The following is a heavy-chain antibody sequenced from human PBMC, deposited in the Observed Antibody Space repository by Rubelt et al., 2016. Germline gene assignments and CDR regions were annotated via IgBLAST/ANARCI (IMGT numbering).Heavy chain of an antibody. V-gene: IGHV1-69*04. Sequence: QVQLVQSGAEVKKPGSSVKVSCKASGGTFSSYAISWVRQAPGQGLEWMGRIIPILGIAKYAQKFQGRVTSTADKSTSTAYVELSSLRSAETAVYYCARSIAAAGTGGDWGQGTLVTVSS. CDR2: IIPILGIA. J-gene: IGHJ4*02. D-gene: IGHD6-13*01. CDR1: GGTFSSYA. CDR3: ARSIAAAGTGGD.